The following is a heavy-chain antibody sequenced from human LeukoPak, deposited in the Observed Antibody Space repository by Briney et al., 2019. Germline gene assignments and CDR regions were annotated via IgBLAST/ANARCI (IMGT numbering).Heavy chain of an antibody. CDR1: GFTFDDYA. Sequence: GGSLRLSCAASGFTFDDYAMHWVRQAPGKGLEWVAIISYDGSNKYYADSVKGRFTISRDNSKHTLDLQMNSVRPEDTAVYYCAKDRDPPGRWAAVGKAPNDYWGQGTLVTVSS. CDR3: AKDRDPPGRWAAVGKAPNDY. J-gene: IGHJ4*02. CDR2: ISYDGSNK. D-gene: IGHD6-13*01. V-gene: IGHV3-30*18.